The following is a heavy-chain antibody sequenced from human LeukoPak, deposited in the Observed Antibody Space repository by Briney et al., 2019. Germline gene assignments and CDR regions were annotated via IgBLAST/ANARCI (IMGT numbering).Heavy chain of an antibody. Sequence: SETLSLTCTVSGGSISSYYWSWIRQPPGKGLEWIGYIYYSGGTNYNPTLKSRVTISVDTSKNQFSLKLSSVTAADTAVYYCARGEDYVDYWGQGTLVTVSS. CDR3: ARGEDYVDY. CDR1: GGSISSYY. CDR2: IYYSGGT. V-gene: IGHV4-59*01. J-gene: IGHJ4*02. D-gene: IGHD1-26*01.